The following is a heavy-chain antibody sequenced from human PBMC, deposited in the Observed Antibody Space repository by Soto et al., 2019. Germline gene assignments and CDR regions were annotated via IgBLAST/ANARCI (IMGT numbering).Heavy chain of an antibody. CDR2: IYPGDSDT. V-gene: IGHV5-51*01. CDR1: GYTFTTYW. D-gene: IGHD1-7*01. CDR3: ASGYNWNYVMYFDY. Sequence: GESLKISCQGSGYTFTTYWIAWVRQMPGKGLEWMGLIYPGDSDTRYSPSFQGQVTISADKSMNTAYLQWSSLKASDTAMYYCASGYNWNYVMYFDYWGQGTLVTVSS. J-gene: IGHJ4*02.